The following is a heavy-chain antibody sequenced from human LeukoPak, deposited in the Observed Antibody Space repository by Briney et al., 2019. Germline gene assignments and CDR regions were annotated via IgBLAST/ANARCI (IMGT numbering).Heavy chain of an antibody. CDR1: GFTFSSYE. V-gene: IGHV3-48*03. Sequence: PGGSLRLSCAASGFTFSSYEMNWVRQAPGKGLEWVSYISSSGSTIYYADSVKGRFTISRDNAKNSLYLQMNSLRAEDTAVYYCARASPALTGLFDYWGQGTLVTVSS. D-gene: IGHD2-2*01. CDR2: ISSSGSTI. CDR3: ARASPALTGLFDY. J-gene: IGHJ4*02.